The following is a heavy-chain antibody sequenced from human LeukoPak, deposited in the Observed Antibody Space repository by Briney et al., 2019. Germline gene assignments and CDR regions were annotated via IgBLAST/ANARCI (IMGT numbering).Heavy chain of an antibody. J-gene: IGHJ4*02. Sequence: GGSLRLSCAASGFSFSSYSMNWVRQAPGKGLEWFSFITSSSTYIEYADSVKGRFTISRDNAKNSLFLQMNSLRAEDTAVYYCARRGYYYDSSGYYSYEGRDYWGQGTLVTVSA. V-gene: IGHV3-21*01. CDR2: ITSSSTYI. CDR3: ARRGYYYDSSGYYSYEGRDY. CDR1: GFSFSSYS. D-gene: IGHD3-22*01.